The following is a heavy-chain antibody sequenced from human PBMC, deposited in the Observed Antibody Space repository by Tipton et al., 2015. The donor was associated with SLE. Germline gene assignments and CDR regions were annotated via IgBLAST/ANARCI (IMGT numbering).Heavy chain of an antibody. CDR2: LYTSGTT. J-gene: IGHJ4*02. CDR3: ARAGGSGWPQHDY. V-gene: IGHV4-4*07. D-gene: IGHD6-19*01. CDR1: GGSITSHY. Sequence: LRLSCTVYGGSITSHYWSWVRQPAGKGLEWIGRLYTSGTTNYNPSLKSRVTMSVDTSKNQFSLQLSSVTAADTAVYYCARAGGSGWPQHDYWGPGTLVTVSS.